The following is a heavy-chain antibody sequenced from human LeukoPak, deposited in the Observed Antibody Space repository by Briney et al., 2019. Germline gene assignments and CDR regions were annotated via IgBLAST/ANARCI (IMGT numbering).Heavy chain of an antibody. J-gene: IGHJ4*02. Sequence: PGGSLRLSCAASGFTFSSYAMHWVRQAPGKGLEWVAVISYDGSNKYYADSVKGRFTISRDNSKNTLYLQMNSLRADDTAVYYCARHTAVFDGYNLDYWGQGTLVTVSS. CDR2: ISYDGSNK. D-gene: IGHD5-24*01. V-gene: IGHV3-30*04. CDR3: ARHTAVFDGYNLDY. CDR1: GFTFSSYA.